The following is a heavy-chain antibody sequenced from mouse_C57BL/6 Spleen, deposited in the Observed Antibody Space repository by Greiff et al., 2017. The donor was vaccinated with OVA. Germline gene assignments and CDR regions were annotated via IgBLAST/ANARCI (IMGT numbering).Heavy chain of an antibody. CDR2: IYPSDSET. Sequence: QVQLQQPGAELVRPGSSVKLSCKASGYTFTSYWMDWVKQRPGQGLEWIGNIYPSDSETHYNQKFKDKATLTVDKSSSTAYMQLSSLTSEDSAVYYCARGGTTVVATGFDYWGQGTTLTVSS. CDR3: ARGGTTVVATGFDY. V-gene: IGHV1-61*01. J-gene: IGHJ2*01. CDR1: GYTFTSYW. D-gene: IGHD1-1*01.